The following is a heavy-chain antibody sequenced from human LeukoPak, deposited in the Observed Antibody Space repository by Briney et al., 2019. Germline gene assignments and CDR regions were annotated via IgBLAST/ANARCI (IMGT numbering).Heavy chain of an antibody. CDR3: ATGSVPAAPFDS. CDR1: GHTLSRKY. CDR2: INPSGGGT. Sequence: RASVNVSCNASGHTLSRKYIHWVRQVPGQGLEWMGIINPSGGGTNYAQTFQGSIIMTRDTSTLTVYMELRSLTSEDTAVYYCATGSVPAAPFDSWGQGTLVTVSS. V-gene: IGHV1-46*01. D-gene: IGHD2-2*01. J-gene: IGHJ5*01.